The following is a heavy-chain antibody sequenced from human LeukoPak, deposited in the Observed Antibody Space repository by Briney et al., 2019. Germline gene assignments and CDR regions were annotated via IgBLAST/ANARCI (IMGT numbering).Heavy chain of an antibody. J-gene: IGHJ5*02. V-gene: IGHV4-4*09. CDR2: THPSGNT. Sequence: SETLSLTCTVSGGSNDSYYWSWIRQPPGKGLEWIGYTHPSGNTNYSPSLKSRVTISIDMSRNQFSLKLSSVTAADTAVYYCARKAPKKGWFDPWGQGTLVTVSS. CDR1: GGSNDSYY. CDR3: ARKAPKKGWFDP.